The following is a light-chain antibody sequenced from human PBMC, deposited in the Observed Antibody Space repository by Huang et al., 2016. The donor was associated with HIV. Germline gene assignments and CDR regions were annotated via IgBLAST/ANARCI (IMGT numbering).Light chain of an antibody. CDR3: QQYDNLPLFT. CDR1: QDLSNY. Sequence: DIQMTQSPSSLSASVGDRVTITCQASQDLSNYLNWYQQKPGKAPKLLIYDASNLEKGVPSRFSGSGSETHLTFTISSLQPEDIPTYYCQQYDNLPLFTFGPGTKVDIK. J-gene: IGKJ3*01. V-gene: IGKV1-33*01. CDR2: DAS.